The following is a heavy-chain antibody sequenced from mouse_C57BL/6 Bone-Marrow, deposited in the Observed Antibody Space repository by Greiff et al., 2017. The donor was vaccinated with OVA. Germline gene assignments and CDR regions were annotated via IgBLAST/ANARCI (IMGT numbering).Heavy chain of an antibody. Sequence: EVKLVESGPELVKPGASVKMSCKASGYTFTDYNMHWVKQSHGKSLEWIGYINPNNGGTSYNQKFKGKATLTVNKSSSTAYKELRSLTSEDSAVYYCARWIYYDPSFAYWGQGTLVTVSA. CDR3: ARWIYYDPSFAY. J-gene: IGHJ3*01. V-gene: IGHV1-22*01. CDR2: INPNNGGT. D-gene: IGHD2-4*01. CDR1: GYTFTDYN.